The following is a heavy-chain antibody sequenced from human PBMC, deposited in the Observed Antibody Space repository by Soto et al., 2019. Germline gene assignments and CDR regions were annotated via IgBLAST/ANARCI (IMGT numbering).Heavy chain of an antibody. CDR3: ARGYCSGGSCFGGNDFDI. CDR2: IIPIFGTA. Sequence: SVKVSCKASGGTFSSYAISWVRQAPGQGLEWMGGIIPIFGTANYAQKFQGRVTITADESTSTAYMELSSLRSEDTAVYYCARGYCSGGSCFGGNDFDIWGQGTMVTVSS. V-gene: IGHV1-69*13. CDR1: GGTFSSYA. J-gene: IGHJ3*02. D-gene: IGHD2-15*01.